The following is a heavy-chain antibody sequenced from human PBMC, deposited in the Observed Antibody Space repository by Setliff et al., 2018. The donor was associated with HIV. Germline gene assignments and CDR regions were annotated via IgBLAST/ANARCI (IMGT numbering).Heavy chain of an antibody. CDR3: ARTRSGTYYGEMNWFDP. J-gene: IGHJ5*02. V-gene: IGHV4-61*09. Sequence: SETLSLTCTVSGGSISNGYYYWSWIRQPAGKGLEWIGHIYTSGSTKYNPSLKSRVTISVDTSKNRFSLTLRSVTATDTAVYYCARTRSGTYYGEMNWFDPWGQGILVTVSS. CDR1: GGSISNGYYY. CDR2: IYTSGST. D-gene: IGHD3-10*01.